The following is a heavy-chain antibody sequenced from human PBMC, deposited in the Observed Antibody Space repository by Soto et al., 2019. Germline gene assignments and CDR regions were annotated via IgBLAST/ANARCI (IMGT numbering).Heavy chain of an antibody. V-gene: IGHV3-23*01. CDR2: ISGSGGNT. CDR1: GFTFGSYA. J-gene: IGHJ5*02. D-gene: IGHD2-15*01. CDR3: ARQTFFVGGNWLDP. Sequence: EVQLLESGGGLVQPGGSLRLSCSASGFTFGSYAMGWVRQAPGKGLEWVSGISGSGGNTDYADSVKGRFTISRDNSKITLSLQMISLRDEDTSVYRCARQTFFVGGNWLDPWRQGTLVAVSS.